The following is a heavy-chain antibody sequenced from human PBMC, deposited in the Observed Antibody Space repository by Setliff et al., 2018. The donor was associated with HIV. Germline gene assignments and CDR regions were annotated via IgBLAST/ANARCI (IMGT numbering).Heavy chain of an antibody. CDR2: INHSGST. CDR1: GGSFNNYY. J-gene: IGHJ6*03. D-gene: IGHD1-1*01. CDR3: ARVRDPNWNYDMDV. V-gene: IGHV4-34*01. Sequence: KPSETLSLTCAVYGGSFNNYYWSWIRQPPGKGLEWIGEINHSGSTSYNPSLKSRVTISVDTSKNQFSLKLNSITAADTAIYFCARVRDPNWNYDMDVWGQGTTVTV.